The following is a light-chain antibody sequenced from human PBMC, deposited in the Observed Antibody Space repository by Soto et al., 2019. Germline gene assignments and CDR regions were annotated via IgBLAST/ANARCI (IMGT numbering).Light chain of an antibody. CDR2: DVY. CDR1: SSDVGAYNY. V-gene: IGLV2-14*03. Sequence: QSVLTQPASVSGAPGQSITISCTGTSSDVGAYNYVAWYQHHPGKAPKLIIYDVYNRHSGVSNRFSASKSDKTASLTISGLQAEDEADYYCSSYTTSRTRVFGGGTKLTVL. CDR3: SSYTTSRTRV. J-gene: IGLJ3*02.